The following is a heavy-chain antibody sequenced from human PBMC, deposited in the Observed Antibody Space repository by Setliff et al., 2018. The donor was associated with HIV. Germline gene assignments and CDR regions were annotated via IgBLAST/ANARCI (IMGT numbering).Heavy chain of an antibody. V-gene: IGHV3-7*01. CDR1: GFTPAFPFNSYW. J-gene: IGHJ3*02. Sequence: GGSLRLSCVGSGFTPAFPFNSYWMSWVRQAPGKGLEWVANIKQDGSEKYYVDSVKGRFTISRDNAKNSLYLQMSGLRVDDTAVYFCARDLDYYGPSEAFDIWGQGTRVTVSS. D-gene: IGHD3-10*01. CDR3: ARDLDYYGPSEAFDI. CDR2: IKQDGSEK.